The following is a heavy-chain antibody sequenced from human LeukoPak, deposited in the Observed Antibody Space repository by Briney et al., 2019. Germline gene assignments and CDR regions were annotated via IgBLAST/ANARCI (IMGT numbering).Heavy chain of an antibody. CDR2: IYYSGST. Sequence: SDTLSLTCTVSGGSISSSTYYWGWIRQPPGKGVEWIGSIYYSGSTYYDPSLKSRRTISVDTSKNQFSLRLSSVTAADTALYYCTRVNWNNPIWYFDLWGRGTLVTVSS. D-gene: IGHD1/OR15-1a*01. J-gene: IGHJ2*01. V-gene: IGHV4-39*01. CDR3: TRVNWNNPIWYFDL. CDR1: GGSISSSTYY.